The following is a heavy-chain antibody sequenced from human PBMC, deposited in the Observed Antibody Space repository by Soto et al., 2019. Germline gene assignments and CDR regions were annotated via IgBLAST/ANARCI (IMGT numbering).Heavy chain of an antibody. CDR3: ARRYGRTFVF. V-gene: IGHV4-34*01. CDR1: GGSFSGYY. CDR2: INHSGST. D-gene: IGHD5-18*01. Sequence: PSETLSLSCAVYGGSFSGYYWTWILQPPGKGLEWIGEINHSGSTNYNPSLKSRVTISVDTSKNQFSLKLSSVTAADTAVYFCARRYGRTFVFWGPGT. J-gene: IGHJ1*01.